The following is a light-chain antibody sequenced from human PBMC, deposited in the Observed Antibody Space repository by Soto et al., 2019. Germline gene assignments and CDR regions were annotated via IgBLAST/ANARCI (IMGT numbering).Light chain of an antibody. Sequence: QSVLTQPASVSGSPGQSITISCTGTSSDVGGYNSVSWYQHHPGKAPKLILYDVGDRPSGVSYRFSGSKSGNTASLTISGLQPEDEAEYYCLLYYGDAQVFGSGTKVTVL. J-gene: IGLJ1*01. CDR1: SSDVGGYNS. CDR3: LLYYGDAQV. CDR2: DVG. V-gene: IGLV2-14*03.